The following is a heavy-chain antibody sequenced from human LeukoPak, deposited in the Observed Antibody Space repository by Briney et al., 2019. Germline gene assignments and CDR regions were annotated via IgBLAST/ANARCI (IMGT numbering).Heavy chain of an antibody. J-gene: IGHJ6*03. Sequence: ASVKVSCKASGYTFTSYYMHWVRQAPGQGLEWMGIINPSGGSTSYAQKFQGRVTMTRDTSTSTVYMELSSLRSEDTAVYYCATKSSGIGVIGYYYYMDVWGKGITVTVSS. V-gene: IGHV1-46*01. CDR3: ATKSSGIGVIGYYYYMDV. CDR1: GYTFTSYY. D-gene: IGHD1-1*01. CDR2: INPSGGST.